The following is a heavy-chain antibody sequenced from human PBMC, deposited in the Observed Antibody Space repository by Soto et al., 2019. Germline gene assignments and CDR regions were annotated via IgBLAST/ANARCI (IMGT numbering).Heavy chain of an antibody. CDR3: ARAHAPTLPFDY. CDR2: IFHSGNA. D-gene: IGHD2-15*01. V-gene: IGHV4-59*02. Sequence: SETLSLTCTVSGGSVRNVYWSWIRQAPGKGLEWIGFIFHSGNAKYNPSLKSRVTISVDTSKNQFSLSLDSVTAADTAVYFCARAHAPTLPFDYRGQGLFVTVSA. CDR1: GGSVRNVY. J-gene: IGHJ4*03.